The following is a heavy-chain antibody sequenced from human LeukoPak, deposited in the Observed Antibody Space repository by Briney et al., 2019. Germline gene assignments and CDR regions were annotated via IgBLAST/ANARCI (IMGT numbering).Heavy chain of an antibody. V-gene: IGHV4-39*07. CDR2: IYYSGST. Sequence: SETLSLTCTVSGGSISSSSYYWGWIRQPPGKGLEWIGSIYYSGSTYYNPSLKSRVTISVDTSKNQFSLKLSSVTAADTAVYYCARTIAAAGRIQWGQGTLVTVSS. CDR3: ARTIAAAGRIQ. J-gene: IGHJ4*02. D-gene: IGHD6-13*01. CDR1: GGSISSSSYY.